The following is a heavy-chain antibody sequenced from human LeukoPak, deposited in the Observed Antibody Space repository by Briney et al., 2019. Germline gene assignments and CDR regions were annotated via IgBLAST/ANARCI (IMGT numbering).Heavy chain of an antibody. Sequence: SETLSLTCTVSGGSISSSSYYWGWIRQPPGKGLEGIGSIYYSGSTYYNPSLKSRVTISVDTSKNQFSLKLSSVTAADPAVYYCARRPSGGLRYFDWDYWGQGTLVTVSS. J-gene: IGHJ4*02. V-gene: IGHV4-39*01. CDR2: IYYSGST. D-gene: IGHD3-9*01. CDR3: ARRPSGGLRYFDWDY. CDR1: GGSISSSSYY.